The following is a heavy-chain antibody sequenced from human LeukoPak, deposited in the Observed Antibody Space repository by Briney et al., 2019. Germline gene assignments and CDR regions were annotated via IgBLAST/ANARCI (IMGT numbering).Heavy chain of an antibody. V-gene: IGHV3-30*02. J-gene: IGHJ4*02. CDR1: GFTLSTYG. Sequence: GGSLRLSCSSSGFTLSTYGMHWVRQAPGKGLEWLTFIQYDGSSKDYADSVKGRFAISRDNSKDTLFLQMNSLRGDDTAIYYCAKDLIPTAIISPSDHWGQGALVTVSS. CDR2: IQYDGSSK. CDR3: AKDLIPTAIISPSDH. D-gene: IGHD2-2*02.